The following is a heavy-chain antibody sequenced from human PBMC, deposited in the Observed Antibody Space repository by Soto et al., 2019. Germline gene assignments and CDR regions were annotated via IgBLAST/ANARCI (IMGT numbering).Heavy chain of an antibody. J-gene: IGHJ5*02. V-gene: IGHV3-33*01. CDR3: ARDGSYQLLSYWFDP. CDR1: GFTFSSYG. CDR2: IWYDGSNK. Sequence: PGGSLRLSCAASGFTFSSYGMHWVRQAPGKGLEWVAVIWYDGSNKYYADSVKGRFTISRDNSKNTLYLQMNSLRAEDTAVYYCARDGSYQLLSYWFDPWGQGTLVTVSS. D-gene: IGHD2-2*01.